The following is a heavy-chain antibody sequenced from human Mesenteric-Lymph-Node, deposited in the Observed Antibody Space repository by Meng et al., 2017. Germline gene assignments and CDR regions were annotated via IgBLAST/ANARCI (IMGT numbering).Heavy chain of an antibody. Sequence: QLQPVQSGAEVKKPGASVKVSCKASGYTFTSYGISWVRQAPGQGLEWMGWISAYNGNTNYAQKLQGRVTMTTDTSTSTAYMELRSLRSDDTAVYYCAASSSSWYQNWFDPWGQGTLVTVSS. D-gene: IGHD6-13*01. V-gene: IGHV1-18*01. CDR1: GYTFTSYG. CDR2: ISAYNGNT. J-gene: IGHJ5*02. CDR3: AASSSSWYQNWFDP.